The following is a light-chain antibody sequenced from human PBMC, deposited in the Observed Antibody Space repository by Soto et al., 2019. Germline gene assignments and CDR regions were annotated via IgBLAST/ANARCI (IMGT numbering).Light chain of an antibody. CDR2: EVI. Sequence: QSALTKPASVSGSPGQSVTISCTGTSSDVGGYNYVSWYQQHPGKAPKLLIYEVINRPSGVSNRFAASKSGNTASLTISGLQTEDEAHYYCSSYTSSTTVLFGGGTKVTLL. CDR3: SSYTSSTTVL. J-gene: IGLJ2*01. CDR1: SSDVGGYNY. V-gene: IGLV2-14*01.